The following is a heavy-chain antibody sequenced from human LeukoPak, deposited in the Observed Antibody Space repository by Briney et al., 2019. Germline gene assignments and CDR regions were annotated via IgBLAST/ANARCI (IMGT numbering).Heavy chain of an antibody. CDR1: GFTFSSYA. Sequence: GGSLGLSCSASGFTFSSYAMHWVRQAPGKGLEYVSAISSNGGSTYYADSVKGRFTISRDNSKNTLYLQMSSLRAEDTAVYYCVKDPVVAATRGYYYGMDVWGKGTTVTVSS. J-gene: IGHJ6*04. V-gene: IGHV3-64D*06. D-gene: IGHD2-15*01. CDR2: ISSNGGST. CDR3: VKDPVVAATRGYYYGMDV.